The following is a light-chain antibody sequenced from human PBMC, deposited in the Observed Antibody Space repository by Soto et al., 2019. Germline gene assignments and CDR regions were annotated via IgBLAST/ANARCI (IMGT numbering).Light chain of an antibody. V-gene: IGKV3-20*01. CDR3: QQYGSSSWT. CDR2: GAS. CDR1: QSVSSSY. Sequence: EIVLTQSPGTLSLSPGERATLSCRASQSVSSSYLAWYQQQPGQAPRLLIYGASSRATGIPDRFSGSGSGTDFTLTTSRLEPEDFAVYYCQQYGSSSWTFGQGTKV. J-gene: IGKJ1*01.